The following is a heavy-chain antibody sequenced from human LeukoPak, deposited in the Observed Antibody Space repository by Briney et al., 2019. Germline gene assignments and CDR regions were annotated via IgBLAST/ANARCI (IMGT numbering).Heavy chain of an antibody. J-gene: IGHJ4*02. CDR2: IYPGDSDT. V-gene: IGHV5-51*01. Sequence: GESLKISCKGSGSSFTSYWIGWVRRMPGKGLGWMGIIYPGDSDTRYSPSFQGQVTISADKSISTAYLQWSSLKASDTAMYYCARRRGRGYSYGPIDYWGQGTLVTVSS. D-gene: IGHD5-18*01. CDR3: ARRRGRGYSYGPIDY. CDR1: GSSFTSYW.